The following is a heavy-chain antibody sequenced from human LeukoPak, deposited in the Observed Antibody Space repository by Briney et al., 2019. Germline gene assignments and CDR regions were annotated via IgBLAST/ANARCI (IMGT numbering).Heavy chain of an antibody. V-gene: IGHV3-21*01. CDR3: ARDVGASAPDAFDI. CDR2: ISSSSNYI. CDR1: GFTFSTYN. Sequence: GGSLRLSCAASGFTFSTYNMNWVRQAPGKGLEWVSSISSSSNYIYYADSVKGRFTISRDNAKHSLYLQMNSLRAEDTDVYYCARDVGASAPDAFDIWGQGTMVTVSS. J-gene: IGHJ3*02. D-gene: IGHD1-26*01.